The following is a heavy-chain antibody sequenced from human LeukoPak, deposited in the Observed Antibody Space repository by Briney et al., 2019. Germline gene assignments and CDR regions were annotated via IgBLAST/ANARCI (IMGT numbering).Heavy chain of an antibody. CDR1: GGSISSSSYY. V-gene: IGHV4-39*07. D-gene: IGHD3-10*01. Sequence: PETLSLTCTVSGGSISSSSYYWGWIRQPPGKGLEWIGSIYYSGSTYYNPSLKSRVTISVDTSKNQFSLKLSSVTAADTAVYYCARDLRITMVRGDHFDYWGQGTLVTVSS. J-gene: IGHJ4*02. CDR3: ARDLRITMVRGDHFDY. CDR2: IYYSGST.